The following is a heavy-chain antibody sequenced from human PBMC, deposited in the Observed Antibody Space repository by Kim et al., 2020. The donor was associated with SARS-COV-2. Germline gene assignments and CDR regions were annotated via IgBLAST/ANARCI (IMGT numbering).Heavy chain of an antibody. V-gene: IGHV3-30*18. CDR3: AKGRGLRGSGSYADY. CDR2: ISYDGNNK. J-gene: IGHJ4*01. D-gene: IGHD3-10*01. Sequence: GGSLRLSCAASGFTFSTYGMHWVRQAPGKGLEWVAVISYDGNNKYYADSVKGRFTVSRDNSRNTVYLQMDGLRAEDTAVYYCAKGRGLRGSGSYADYWG. CDR1: GFTFSTYG.